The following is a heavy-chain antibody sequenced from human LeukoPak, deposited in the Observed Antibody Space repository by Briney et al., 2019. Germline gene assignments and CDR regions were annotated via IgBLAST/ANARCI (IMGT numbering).Heavy chain of an antibody. CDR1: GGSISSGDYY. V-gene: IGHV4-30-4*08. J-gene: IGHJ6*03. CDR3: ARAPPTYFWSGYGYYYMDV. Sequence: SETLSHTCTVSGGSISSGDYYWSWIRQPPGKGQEWIGYIYYSGSTYDNPSLKSRVTISVDTSKNQFSLKLSSVTAADTAVYYCARAPPTYFWSGYGYYYMDVWGKGTTVTVSS. CDR2: IYYSGST. D-gene: IGHD3-3*01.